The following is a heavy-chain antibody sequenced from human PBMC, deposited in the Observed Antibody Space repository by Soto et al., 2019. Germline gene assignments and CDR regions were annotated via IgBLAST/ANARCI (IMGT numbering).Heavy chain of an antibody. CDR2: ISAYNGNT. CDR3: ARDGYCSSTSCYGGLYYYGMDV. J-gene: IGHJ6*02. CDR1: GYTFTSYG. D-gene: IGHD2-2*03. V-gene: IGHV1-18*04. Sequence: ASVKVSCKASGYTFTSYGISWVRQAPGQGLEWMGWISAYNGNTNYAQKLQGRVTMTTDTSTSTACMELRSLRSDDTAVYYCARDGYCSSTSCYGGLYYYGMDVWGQGTTVTVSS.